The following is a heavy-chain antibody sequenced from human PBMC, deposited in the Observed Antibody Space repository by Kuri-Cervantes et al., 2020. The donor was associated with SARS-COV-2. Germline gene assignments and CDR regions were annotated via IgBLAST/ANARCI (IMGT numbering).Heavy chain of an antibody. Sequence: GESLKISCAASGFTFKSFSMNWVRQAPGKGLQWVAVVLNDGRSKFYSESVRGRFTISKDNSRDTVHLQMNSLRVEDTAIYFCAKMGPGGSLHYYYGLDVWGPGTTVTVSS. CDR1: GFTFKSFS. J-gene: IGHJ6*02. D-gene: IGHD1-1*01. CDR3: AKMGPGGSLHYYYGLDV. CDR2: VLNDGRSK. V-gene: IGHV3-30*02.